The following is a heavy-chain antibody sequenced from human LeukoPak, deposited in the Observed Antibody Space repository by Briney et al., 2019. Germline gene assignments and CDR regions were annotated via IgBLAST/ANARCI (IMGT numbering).Heavy chain of an antibody. D-gene: IGHD1-26*01. CDR1: GFTFGDYA. CDR2: IRSKAYGGTT. CDR3: ARGGSYYDYFDY. J-gene: IGHJ4*02. V-gene: IGHV3-49*04. Sequence: PGGSLRLSCTASGFTFGDYAMSWVRQAPGKGLEWVGFIRSKAYGGTTEYAASVKGRFTISRDDSKSIAYLQMNSLKTEDTAVYYCARGGSYYDYFDYWGQGTPVTVSS.